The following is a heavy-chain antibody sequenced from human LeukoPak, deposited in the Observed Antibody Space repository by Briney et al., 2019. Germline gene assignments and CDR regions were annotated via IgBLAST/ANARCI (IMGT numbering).Heavy chain of an antibody. CDR3: ARSLYGSGSYYFDY. V-gene: IGHV4-59*08. J-gene: IGHJ4*02. D-gene: IGHD3-10*01. CDR2: IYYSGST. Sequence: PSETLSLTCTVSGGSISSYYWSWIRQPPGKGLEWIGYIYYSGSTDYNPSLKSRVTISVDTSKNQFFLKLSSVTAADTAVYYCARSLYGSGSYYFDYWGQGTLVTVSS. CDR1: GGSISSYY.